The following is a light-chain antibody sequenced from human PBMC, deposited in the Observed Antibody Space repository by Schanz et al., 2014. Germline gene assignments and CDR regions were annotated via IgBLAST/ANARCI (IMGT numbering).Light chain of an antibody. V-gene: IGKV1-5*03. CDR3: QKYNSAPWT. J-gene: IGKJ1*01. CDR2: KAS. Sequence: DIQVTQSPSTLSASVGDRVTITCRASQTLNSWLAWYQQKPGKAPKLLIYKASSLETGVPSRFSGSGSGTEFTLTINSLQPEDVATYYCQKYNSAPWTFGQGTKVEIK. CDR1: QTLNSW.